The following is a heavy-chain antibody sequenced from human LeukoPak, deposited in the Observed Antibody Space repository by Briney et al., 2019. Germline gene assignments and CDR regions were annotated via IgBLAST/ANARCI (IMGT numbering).Heavy chain of an antibody. Sequence: GGSLRLSCAASGFTFSSYAMSWVRQAPGKGLEWVSAISGSGARTYYADSVKGRFTISRDNSKNTLYLQMNSLRAEDTSVYYCAKEDRYGAKNYWGQGTLVTVSS. J-gene: IGHJ4*02. D-gene: IGHD4-17*01. CDR2: ISGSGART. CDR3: AKEDRYGAKNY. V-gene: IGHV3-23*01. CDR1: GFTFSSYA.